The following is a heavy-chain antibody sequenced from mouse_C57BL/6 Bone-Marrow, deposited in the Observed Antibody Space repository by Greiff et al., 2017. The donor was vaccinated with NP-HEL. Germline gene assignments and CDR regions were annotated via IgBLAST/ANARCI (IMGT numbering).Heavy chain of an antibody. Sequence: EVKLMESGGGLVKPGGSLKLSCAASGFTFSSYAMSWVRQTPEKRLEWVATISDGGSYTYYPDNVKGRFTISKDKSQNNLYLQMSHLKSEDTAMYYCARKDCAMDYWGQGTSVTVSS. CDR1: GFTFSSYA. CDR3: ARKDCAMDY. CDR2: ISDGGSYT. J-gene: IGHJ4*01. V-gene: IGHV5-4*03.